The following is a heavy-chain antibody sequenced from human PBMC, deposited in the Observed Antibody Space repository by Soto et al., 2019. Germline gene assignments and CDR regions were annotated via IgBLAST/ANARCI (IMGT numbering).Heavy chain of an antibody. CDR2: IIPSVETP. V-gene: IGHV1-69*13. Sequence: SVKVSCKASGGTFNSYDINWVRQAPGQGLEWMGGIIPSVETPKYAQKFQRRVTITADESTNTFYMELSSLRSEDTAMYYFAGLSRLNCDDTSGFFKDNWFDPWGQGTLVTVSS. D-gene: IGHD3-22*01. CDR3: AGLSRLNCDDTSGFFKDNWFDP. J-gene: IGHJ5*02. CDR1: GGTFNSYD.